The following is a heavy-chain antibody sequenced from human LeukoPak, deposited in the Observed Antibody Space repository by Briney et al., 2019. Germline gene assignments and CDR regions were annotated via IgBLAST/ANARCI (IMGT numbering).Heavy chain of an antibody. V-gene: IGHV1-46*01. CDR3: ARGQPPDAFDI. Sequence: ASVKVSCKASGYTFTSYYMHWVRQAPGQGLEWMGIINPSGGSTSYAQKFQGRVTITADESTSTAYMELRSLRSDDTAVYYCARGQPPDAFDIWGQGTMVTVSS. CDR2: INPSGGST. J-gene: IGHJ3*02. CDR1: GYTFTSYY. D-gene: IGHD2-2*01.